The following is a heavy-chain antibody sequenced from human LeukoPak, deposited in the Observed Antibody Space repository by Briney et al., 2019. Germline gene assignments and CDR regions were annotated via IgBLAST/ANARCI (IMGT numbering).Heavy chain of an antibody. CDR2: IDRNSDYI. CDR1: GFNFKIYT. J-gene: IGHJ5*02. V-gene: IGHV3-21*01. D-gene: IGHD6-13*01. CDR3: ALTKAASCSFEEYLDT. Sequence: GGSLRLSCAASGFNFKIYTMNWIRQAPGKGLEWVAYIDRNSDYIYYADSVQGRFTISRDNAKKSLYLQMNSLRVDDRGLYYCALTKAASCSFEEYLDTWGQGTLVTVSS.